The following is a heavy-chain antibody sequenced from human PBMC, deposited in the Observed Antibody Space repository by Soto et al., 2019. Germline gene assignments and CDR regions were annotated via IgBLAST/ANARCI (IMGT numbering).Heavy chain of an antibody. Sequence: QVHLVQSGAEVKKPGASVKVSCKGSGYAFTTYGITWVRQAPGQGLEWMGWISAHNGNTNYAQKLQCRVTVTRETSTSTAYMELRSVRSDDTAVYYCARGRYGDYWGQGALVTVSS. CDR1: GYAFTTYG. V-gene: IGHV1-18*01. J-gene: IGHJ4*02. D-gene: IGHD1-1*01. CDR2: ISAHNGNT. CDR3: ARGRYGDY.